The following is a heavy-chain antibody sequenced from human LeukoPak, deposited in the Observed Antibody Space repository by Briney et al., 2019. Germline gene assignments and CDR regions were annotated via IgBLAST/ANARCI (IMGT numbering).Heavy chain of an antibody. V-gene: IGHV1-2*04. CDR3: ARQYYDVLTGFYIHFDY. Sequence: GASVRVSCKASGYTFTGYYMHWVRQAPGQGLEWMGWINPNSGGTNYAQKFQGWVTMTRDTSISTAYMELSRLRSDDTAVYYCARQYYDVLTGFYIHFDYWGQGTLVTVSS. D-gene: IGHD3-9*01. CDR1: GYTFTGYY. CDR2: INPNSGGT. J-gene: IGHJ4*02.